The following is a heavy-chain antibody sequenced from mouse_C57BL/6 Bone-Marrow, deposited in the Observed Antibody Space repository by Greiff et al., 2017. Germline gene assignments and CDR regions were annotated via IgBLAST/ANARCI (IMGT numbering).Heavy chain of an antibody. CDR2: IGPENGDT. Sequence: VQLQQSGAELVRPGASVKLSCTASGFNIKDDYMHWVKQRPEQGLEWIGWIGPENGDTEYASKFQGRGTITADTSSNTSYLQLSSLTSEDTAVYYCTPHYYGSSYGDWYFDVWGTGTTVTVSS. J-gene: IGHJ1*03. V-gene: IGHV14-4*01. CDR1: GFNIKDDY. D-gene: IGHD1-1*01. CDR3: TPHYYGSSYGDWYFDV.